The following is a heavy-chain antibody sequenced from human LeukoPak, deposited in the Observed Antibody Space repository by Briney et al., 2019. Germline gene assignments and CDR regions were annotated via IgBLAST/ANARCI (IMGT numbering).Heavy chain of an antibody. CDR2: IIPILGIA. CDR3: ARGYYDSSGYLVY. V-gene: IGHV1-69*02. CDR1: GGTFSSYT. J-gene: IGHJ4*02. Sequence: SVKVSCKASGGTFSSYTISWVRQAPGQGLEWMGRIIPILGIANYAQKFQGRVTITADKSTSTAYMELSSLRSEDTAVYYCARGYYDSSGYLVYWGQGTLVTVSS. D-gene: IGHD3-22*01.